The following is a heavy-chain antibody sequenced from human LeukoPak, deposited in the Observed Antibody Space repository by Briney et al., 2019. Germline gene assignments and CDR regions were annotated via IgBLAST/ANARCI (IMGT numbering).Heavy chain of an antibody. J-gene: IGHJ4*02. CDR1: GFVFSDYA. V-gene: IGHV3-30*04. D-gene: IGHD4-11*01. Sequence: TGGSLRLSCAASGFVFSDYAIHWVRQAPGKGLEWVAVISYDGGSEHYLDSVKGRFTISRDNSKNTVYLQMNSPRGEDTARYYCARNYHSRSRILYLLDSWGQGTPVTVSS. CDR2: ISYDGGSE. CDR3: ARNYHSRSRILYLLDS.